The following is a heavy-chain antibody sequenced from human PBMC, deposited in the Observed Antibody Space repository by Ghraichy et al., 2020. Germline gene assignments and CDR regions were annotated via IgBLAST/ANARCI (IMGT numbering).Heavy chain of an antibody. J-gene: IGHJ4*02. CDR3: VRDQSDYYDSSGDDFDY. Sequence: GESLNISCAASGFTFSSYWMHWVRQAPGKGLVWVSRISRDGRSITYADSVKGRFTISRDNAKHTLYLQMNSLRAEDTAVYYCVRDQSDYYDSSGDDFDYWGQGTLVTVSS. CDR2: ISRDGRSI. D-gene: IGHD3-22*01. V-gene: IGHV3-74*01. CDR1: GFTFSSYW.